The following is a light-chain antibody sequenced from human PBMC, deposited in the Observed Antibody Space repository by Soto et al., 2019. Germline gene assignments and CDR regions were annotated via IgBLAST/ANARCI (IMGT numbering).Light chain of an antibody. V-gene: IGKV2-30*02. CDR1: QSLVHSDGIAY. CDR3: MQGTHWPIT. Sequence: LVMTQTPLSLSVTLGQPASISCRSNQSLVHSDGIAYFSWFQQRPGRSPRRLIYKVSNRDSGVPARFSGSGSGTDFALKISRVEAEDVGVYYCMQGTHWPITFGQGTKVDIK. CDR2: KVS. J-gene: IGKJ1*01.